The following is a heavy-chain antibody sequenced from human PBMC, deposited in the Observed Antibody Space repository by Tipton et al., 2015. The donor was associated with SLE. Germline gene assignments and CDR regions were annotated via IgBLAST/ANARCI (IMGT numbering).Heavy chain of an antibody. J-gene: IGHJ4*02. V-gene: IGHV3-48*01. CDR1: GFTFSSYS. D-gene: IGHD1-26*01. Sequence: SLRLSCAASGFTFSSYSMNWVRQAPGKGLEWVSYISSSSSTIYYADSVKGRFTISRDNAKNSLYLQMNSLRAEDTAVYYCARALGPQLANYFAFWGQGTLVTVSS. CDR2: ISSSSSTI. CDR3: ARALGPQLANYFAF.